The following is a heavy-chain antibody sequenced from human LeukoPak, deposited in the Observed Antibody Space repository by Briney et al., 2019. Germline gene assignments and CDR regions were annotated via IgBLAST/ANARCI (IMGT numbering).Heavy chain of an antibody. CDR3: ARGYGSGYDY. V-gene: IGHV1-24*01. Sequence: GASVKVSCKVSGYTLTELSMHWVRQAPGKGLEWMGGFDPEDGETIYAQKLEGRVTMTTDTSTSTAYMELRSLRSDDTAVYYCARGYGSGYDYWGQGTLVTVSS. CDR1: GYTLTELS. D-gene: IGHD3-10*01. CDR2: FDPEDGET. J-gene: IGHJ4*02.